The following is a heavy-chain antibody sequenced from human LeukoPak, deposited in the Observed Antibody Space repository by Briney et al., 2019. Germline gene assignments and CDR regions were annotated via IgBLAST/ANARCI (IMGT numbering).Heavy chain of an antibody. D-gene: IGHD5-12*01. CDR1: GFDFTAHW. CDR3: AKAKGRGYSGYVAAFDY. Sequence: GGSLRLSCATSGFDFTAHWMSWVRQAPGKRLEWVANIKHDGSEKYYVDSVKGRFTISRDYAKDSVYLQMNSLRVDDTAVYYCAKAKGRGYSGYVAAFDYWGQGTLVTVSS. V-gene: IGHV3-7*01. J-gene: IGHJ4*02. CDR2: IKHDGSEK.